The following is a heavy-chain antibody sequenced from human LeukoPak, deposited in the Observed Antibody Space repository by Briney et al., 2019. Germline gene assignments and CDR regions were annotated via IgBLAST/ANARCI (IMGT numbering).Heavy chain of an antibody. V-gene: IGHV3-23*01. CDR2: ISGNGGST. Sequence: GGSLRLSCAASGFTFTSYGMSWVRPAPGKGLEWVSAISGNGGSTYYADSVKGRFTISRDNSKNTLYLQMNSLRAEDTAVYYCAKMFGPAVGTGVSDYWGQGTLVTVSS. CDR3: AKMFGPAVGTGVSDY. J-gene: IGHJ4*02. CDR1: GFTFTSYG. D-gene: IGHD6-13*01.